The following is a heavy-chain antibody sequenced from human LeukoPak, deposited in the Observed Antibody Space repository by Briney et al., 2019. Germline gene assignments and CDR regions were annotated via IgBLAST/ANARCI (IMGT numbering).Heavy chain of an antibody. CDR2: FDPEDGET. D-gene: IGHD5-18*01. V-gene: IGHV1-24*01. CDR3: ATQPNADSYGFF. Sequence: ASVKVSCKASGYTFTSYDINWVRQATGQGLEWMGGFDPEDGETIYAQKFQGRVTMTEDTSTDTAYMELSSLRSEDTAVYYCATQPNADSYGFFWGQGTLVTVSS. CDR1: GYTFTSYD. J-gene: IGHJ4*02.